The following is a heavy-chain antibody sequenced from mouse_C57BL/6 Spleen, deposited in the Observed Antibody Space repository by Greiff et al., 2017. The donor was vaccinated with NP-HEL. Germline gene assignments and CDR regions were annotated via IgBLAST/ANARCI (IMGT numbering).Heavy chain of an antibody. CDR1: GYSITSGYY. Sequence: EVQLQESGPGLVKPSQSLSLTCSVTGYSITSGYYWNWIRQFPGNKLEWMGYISYDGSNNYNPSLKNRISITRDTSKNQFFLKLNSVTTEDTATYYCARDRVYYYGSSYDAMDYWGQRTSVTVSS. J-gene: IGHJ4*01. CDR2: ISYDGSN. CDR3: ARDRVYYYGSSYDAMDY. V-gene: IGHV3-6*01. D-gene: IGHD1-1*01.